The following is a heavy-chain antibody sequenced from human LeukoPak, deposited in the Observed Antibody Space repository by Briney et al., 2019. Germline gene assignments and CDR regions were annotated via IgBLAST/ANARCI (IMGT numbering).Heavy chain of an antibody. D-gene: IGHD3-22*01. V-gene: IGHV3-48*01. Sequence: GGSLRLSCAASGFTFSIYSMNWVRQAPGKGLEWVSFISYNGDTILYADSVKGRFTISRDNSKNTLYLQMNSLRAEDTAVYYCAKIYDSSGYLDYFDYWGQGTLVTVSS. CDR1: GFTFSIYS. J-gene: IGHJ4*02. CDR3: AKIYDSSGYLDYFDY. CDR2: ISYNGDTI.